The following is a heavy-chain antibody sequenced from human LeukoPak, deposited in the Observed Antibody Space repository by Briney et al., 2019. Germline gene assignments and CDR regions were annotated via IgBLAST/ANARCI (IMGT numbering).Heavy chain of an antibody. J-gene: IGHJ3*02. CDR2: IYYSGST. D-gene: IGHD3-9*01. CDR1: GGSISSYY. Sequence: SETLSLTCTVPGGSISSYYWSWIRQPPGKGLEWIGYIYYSGSTNYNPSLKSRVTISVDTSKNQFSLKLSSVTAADTAVYYCARHGRGHYDILTGYGFGAFDIWGQGTMVTVSS. CDR3: ARHGRGHYDILTGYGFGAFDI. V-gene: IGHV4-59*08.